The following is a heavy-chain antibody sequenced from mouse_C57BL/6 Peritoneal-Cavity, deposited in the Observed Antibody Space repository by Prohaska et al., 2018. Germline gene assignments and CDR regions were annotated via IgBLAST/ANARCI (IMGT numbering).Heavy chain of an antibody. D-gene: IGHD1-1*01. Sequence: EVKLLQSGGGLVQPGGSLKLSCAASGIDFSRYWMSWVRRAPGKGLEWIGEINPDSSTMNYAPPLKDKFIISRDNAKNTLYLQMSKVRSEDTALYYCARTLPESFDYWGQGTTLTVSS. CDR3: ARTLPESFDY. CDR2: INPDSSTM. CDR1: GIDFSRYW. V-gene: IGHV4-1*01. J-gene: IGHJ2*01.